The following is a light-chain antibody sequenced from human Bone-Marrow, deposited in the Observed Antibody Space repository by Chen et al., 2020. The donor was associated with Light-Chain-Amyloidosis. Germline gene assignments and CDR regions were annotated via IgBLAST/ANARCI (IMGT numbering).Light chain of an antibody. CDR2: DAS. V-gene: IGKV3-11*01. CDR1: QSVGNY. CDR3: QQRTNWLT. Sequence: EIVLTQSPATLSLSPGERATLSCRASQSVGNYLAWYQQKPGQAPRLLIYDASNRATGIPARFSGSGSGTDFTLTISSLDPEDFAVYYCQQRTNWLTFGGGTRVEI. J-gene: IGKJ4*01.